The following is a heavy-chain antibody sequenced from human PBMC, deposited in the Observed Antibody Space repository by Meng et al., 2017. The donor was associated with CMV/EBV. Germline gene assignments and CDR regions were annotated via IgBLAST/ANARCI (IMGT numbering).Heavy chain of an antibody. Sequence: VKVSCKASGGTFSSYAISWVRQAPGQGLEWMGGIIPIFGTANYAQKFQGRVTITTDESTSTAYMELSSLRSEDTAVYYCAGANYDFWSGYPLNYGMDVWGQGTTVTVSS. V-gene: IGHV1-69*05. CDR1: GGTFSSYA. CDR2: IIPIFGTA. D-gene: IGHD3-3*01. J-gene: IGHJ6*02. CDR3: AGANYDFWSGYPLNYGMDV.